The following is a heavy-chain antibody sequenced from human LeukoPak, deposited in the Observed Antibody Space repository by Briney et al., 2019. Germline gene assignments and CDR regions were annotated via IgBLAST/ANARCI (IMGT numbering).Heavy chain of an antibody. J-gene: IGHJ3*02. D-gene: IGHD6-13*01. CDR1: GFTFSSYW. V-gene: IGHV3-74*01. CDR3: ANRSSSWPDAFDI. CDR2: INSDGSST. Sequence: GGSLRLSCAASGFTFSSYWMHWVRQAPGKGLVWVSRINSDGSSTSYADSVKGRFTISRDNAKNTLYLQMNSLRAPDTAVYYCANRSSSWPDAFDIWGQGTMVTVSS.